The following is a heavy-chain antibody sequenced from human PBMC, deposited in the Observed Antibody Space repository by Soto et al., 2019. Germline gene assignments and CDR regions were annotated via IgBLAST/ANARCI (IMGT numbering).Heavy chain of an antibody. CDR2: VGAAGDT. Sequence: GGSLRLSCTASGFTFSSYDMHWVRQASGKGLEWVSGVGAAGDTYYPGSVKGRFTISRENAKNSLYLQMNSLRAGDTAVYYCTRGRDRRAGFDYWAQGTLVTVSS. V-gene: IGHV3-13*04. CDR1: GFTFSSYD. J-gene: IGHJ4*02. CDR3: TRGRDRRAGFDY.